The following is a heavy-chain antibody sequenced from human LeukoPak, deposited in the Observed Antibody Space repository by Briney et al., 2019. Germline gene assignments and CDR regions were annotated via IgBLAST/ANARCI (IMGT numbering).Heavy chain of an antibody. CDR1: GGSISSSSYY. V-gene: IGHV4-39*01. CDR3: ARPSGSSCYSGAFDI. D-gene: IGHD6-13*01. J-gene: IGHJ3*02. CDR2: IYYSGST. Sequence: SETLSLTCTVSGGSISSSSYYWGWIRQSPGKGLEWIGTIYYSGSTYYNPSLKSRVIISADTSKNQFSLKLSSVTAADTAVYYCARPSGSSCYSGAFDIWGQGTMVTVSS.